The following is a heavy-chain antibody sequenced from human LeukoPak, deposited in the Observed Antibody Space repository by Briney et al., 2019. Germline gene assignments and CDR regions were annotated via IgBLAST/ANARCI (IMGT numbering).Heavy chain of an antibody. Sequence: GGSLRHTCAASGFTFSDYYMSWIRQAPGKGLEWVSDISSSGSTIYYADSVKGRFTISRDNAKNSLYLQMNSLRAEDTAVYYCARIYDYAAPDDAFDIWGQGTMVTVSS. V-gene: IGHV3-11*01. D-gene: IGHD3-16*01. CDR3: ARIYDYAAPDDAFDI. J-gene: IGHJ3*02. CDR2: ISSSGSTI. CDR1: GFTFSDYY.